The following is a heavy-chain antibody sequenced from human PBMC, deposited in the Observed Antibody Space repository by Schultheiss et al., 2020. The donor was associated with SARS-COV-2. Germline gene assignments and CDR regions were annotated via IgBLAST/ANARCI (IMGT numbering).Heavy chain of an antibody. Sequence: SVKVSCKASGGTFSSYAISWVRQAPGQGLEWMGGIIPIFGTANYAQKFQGRVTITADKSTSTAYMELSSLRAEDTAVYYCASDLRSFFDYWGQGTLVTVSS. J-gene: IGHJ4*02. V-gene: IGHV1-69*06. CDR2: IIPIFGTA. CDR1: GGTFSSYA. CDR3: ASDLRSFFDY. D-gene: IGHD6-13*01.